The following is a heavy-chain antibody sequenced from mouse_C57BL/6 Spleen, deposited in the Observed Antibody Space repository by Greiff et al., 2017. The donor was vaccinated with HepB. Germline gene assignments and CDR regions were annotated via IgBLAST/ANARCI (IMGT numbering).Heavy chain of an antibody. CDR1: GYTFTSYW. CDR2: IYPGSGST. J-gene: IGHJ4*01. V-gene: IGHV1-55*01. CDR3: ARYGIYVTYYYAMDY. D-gene: IGHD1-1*01. Sequence: QVQLQQPAAELVKPGASVKMSCKASGYTFTSYWITWVKQRPGQGLEWIGDIYPGSGSTNYNEKFKSKATLTVDTSSSTAYMQLSSLTSEDSAVSYCARYGIYVTYYYAMDYWGQGTSVTVSS.